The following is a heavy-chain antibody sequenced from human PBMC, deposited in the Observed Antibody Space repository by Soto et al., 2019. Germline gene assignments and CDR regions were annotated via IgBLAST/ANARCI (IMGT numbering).Heavy chain of an antibody. CDR2: IYYSGST. Sequence: SETLSLTCTVSGGSISSSSYYWGWIRQPPGKWLEWIGSIYYSGSTYYNPSLKSRVTISVDTSKNQFSLKLSSVTAADTAVYYCARSITIFGVAPRHYFDYWGQGTLVTVYS. J-gene: IGHJ4*02. CDR1: GGSISSSSYY. D-gene: IGHD3-3*01. CDR3: ARSITIFGVAPRHYFDY. V-gene: IGHV4-39*01.